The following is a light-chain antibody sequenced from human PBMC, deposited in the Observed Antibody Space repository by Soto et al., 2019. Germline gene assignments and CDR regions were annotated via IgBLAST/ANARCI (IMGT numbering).Light chain of an antibody. Sequence: EIVLTQSPATLSLSPGERATLSCRASQSVSSYLAWYQQKPGQAPRLLIYDASNRATGIPARFSGSGSGTDFNRTISSLEPEDFAVYYCQQRSNWPFTFGQGKRLEIK. CDR3: QQRSNWPFT. J-gene: IGKJ5*01. V-gene: IGKV3-11*01. CDR1: QSVSSY. CDR2: DAS.